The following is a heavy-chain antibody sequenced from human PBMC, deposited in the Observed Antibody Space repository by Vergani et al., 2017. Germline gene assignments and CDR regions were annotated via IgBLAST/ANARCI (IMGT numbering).Heavy chain of an antibody. CDR3: ARGRIAAPRVYYYMDV. D-gene: IGHD6-6*01. V-gene: IGHV4-61*02. CDR1: GGSINSHNYY. J-gene: IGHJ6*03. CDR2: IHTSGST. Sequence: QVQLQESGPGLVKPSQTLSLTCTVSGGSINSHNYYWSWIRQPAGKGLEWIGRIHTSGSTNYNPSLKSRVTMSEDTSKNQFSLKLSSVTAADTAVYYCARGRIAAPRVYYYMDVWGKGTTVTVSS.